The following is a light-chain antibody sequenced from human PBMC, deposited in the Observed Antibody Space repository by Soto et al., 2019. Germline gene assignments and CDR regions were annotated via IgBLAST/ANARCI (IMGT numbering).Light chain of an antibody. Sequence: QSVLAQPPSASGTPWESVIISCSGSGSNIGSNVVNWYQQLPGAAPKLLMYSNFERPSGVPDRFSGSKSGTSASLAISGLHSEDEADYYCAAWDDSLKGVVFGGGTKVTVL. CDR3: AAWDDSLKGVV. CDR2: SNF. V-gene: IGLV1-44*01. CDR1: GSNIGSNV. J-gene: IGLJ3*02.